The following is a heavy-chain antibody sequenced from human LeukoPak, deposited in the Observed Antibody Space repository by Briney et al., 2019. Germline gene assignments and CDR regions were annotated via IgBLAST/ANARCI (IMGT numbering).Heavy chain of an antibody. D-gene: IGHD3-10*01. Sequence: SETLSLTCTVSGDSVTNNFWNWIRQSPGKGLEWIGFVSHSGKTNSNPALTSRVNISLDTSEDRLSLNLSSVTTADTAVYYCARAGTTLFGVILNFDSWGQGTLVTVSS. V-gene: IGHV4-59*02. CDR3: ARAGTTLFGVILNFDS. CDR2: VSHSGKT. CDR1: GDSVTNNF. J-gene: IGHJ4*02.